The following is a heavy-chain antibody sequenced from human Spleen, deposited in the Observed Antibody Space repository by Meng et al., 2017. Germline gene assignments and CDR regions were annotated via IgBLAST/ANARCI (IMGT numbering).Heavy chain of an antibody. CDR1: GGSISTSGYY. Sequence: QPQLQESGPGLVKPSEALSLTCSVSGGSISTSGYYWGWLRQPPGKGLEWIGSIGHSGFTYYTPSLKSRVAVSLDTSKSQFSLILTSVTAADTAVYYCVRSSAWVRTGFDPWGQGTLVTVSS. V-gene: IGHV4-39*01. D-gene: IGHD6-19*01. J-gene: IGHJ5*02. CDR2: IGHSGFT. CDR3: VRSSAWVRTGFDP.